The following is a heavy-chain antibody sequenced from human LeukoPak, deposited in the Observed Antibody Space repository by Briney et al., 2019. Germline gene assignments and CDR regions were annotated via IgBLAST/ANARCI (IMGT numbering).Heavy chain of an antibody. D-gene: IGHD2-2*01. CDR2: IRYDGSNK. Sequence: GGSLRLSCAASGFTFSSYGMHWVRQAPGKGLEWVAFIRYDGSNKYYADSVKGRFTISRDNSKNTLYLQMNSLRAEDTAVYYCAKSGIVVVPAATFDYCGQGTLVTVSS. J-gene: IGHJ4*02. CDR1: GFTFSSYG. V-gene: IGHV3-30*02. CDR3: AKSGIVVVPAATFDY.